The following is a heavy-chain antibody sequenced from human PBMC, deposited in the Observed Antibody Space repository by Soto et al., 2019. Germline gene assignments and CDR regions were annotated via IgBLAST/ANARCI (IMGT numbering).Heavy chain of an antibody. V-gene: IGHV4-31*03. CDR1: GGSISSGGYY. J-gene: IGHJ4*02. CDR2: IYYSGST. D-gene: IGHD2-15*01. Sequence: SETLSLTCTVSGGSISSGGYYWSWIRQHPGKGLEWIGYIYYSGSTYYNPPLKSRVTISVDTSKNQFSLKLSSVTAADTAVYYCARDQGSGGSWVHYWGQGTLVTVSS. CDR3: ARDQGSGGSWVHY.